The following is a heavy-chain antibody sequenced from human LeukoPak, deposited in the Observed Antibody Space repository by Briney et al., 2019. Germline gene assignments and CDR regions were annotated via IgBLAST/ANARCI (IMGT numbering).Heavy chain of an antibody. CDR2: IYYSGST. J-gene: IGHJ4*02. Sequence: SETLSLTCTVSGGSISTYYWSWIRQPPGKGLEWIGYIYYSGSTNYSPSLQSRVTISVDTSRNQFSLRLSSVTAADTAMYYCARSGTKTDGFDYWGQGTLVTVSS. D-gene: IGHD2-8*01. CDR1: GGSISTYY. V-gene: IGHV4-59*01. CDR3: ARSGTKTDGFDY.